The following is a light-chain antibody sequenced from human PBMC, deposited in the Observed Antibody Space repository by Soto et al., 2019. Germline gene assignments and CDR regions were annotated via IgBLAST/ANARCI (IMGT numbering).Light chain of an antibody. CDR2: DVS. V-gene: IGKV1-5*01. CDR3: QHYNSYSEA. CDR1: QSITTR. J-gene: IGKJ1*01. Sequence: IQIAQFPFPLSANLGDSVTNTFSASQSITTRLAWYQQRPGKAPKLLIYDVSSLQSGVPSRFSGSGSGTEFTLTISSLQPDDFATYYCQHYNSYSEAFGQGTKVDIK.